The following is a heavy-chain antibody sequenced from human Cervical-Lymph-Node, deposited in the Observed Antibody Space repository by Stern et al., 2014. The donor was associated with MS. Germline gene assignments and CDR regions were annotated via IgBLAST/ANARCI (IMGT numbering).Heavy chain of an antibody. CDR1: GFSFSNYA. CDR3: ARGGDYIWGSPVDH. J-gene: IGHJ4*02. CDR2: ISNDGNKK. Sequence: QVQLVESGGGVVQPGTSLRLSCAASGFSFSNYAVHWVRQAPGKGLEWVVVISNDGNKKFYADSVKGRFTISRDNSNNTLYLQMNSLRFEDTAVYYCARGGDYIWGSPVDHWGQGTLVSVSS. V-gene: IGHV3-30-3*01. D-gene: IGHD3-16*01.